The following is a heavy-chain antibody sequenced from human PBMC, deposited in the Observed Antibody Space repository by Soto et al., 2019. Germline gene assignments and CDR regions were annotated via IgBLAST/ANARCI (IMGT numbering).Heavy chain of an antibody. Sequence: QVQLVQSGAEVKKPGASVKVSCKASGYTFSSYDINWVRQATGQGLEWMGWLNPNSGDTGYAQKFQGRVTLTGNTSINTAYIELSSLTSDDTAVYYCATSGGGWYLYWGPGTLVTVAS. J-gene: IGHJ4*02. V-gene: IGHV1-8*01. CDR1: GYTFSSYD. D-gene: IGHD6-19*01. CDR3: ATSGGGWYLY. CDR2: LNPNSGDT.